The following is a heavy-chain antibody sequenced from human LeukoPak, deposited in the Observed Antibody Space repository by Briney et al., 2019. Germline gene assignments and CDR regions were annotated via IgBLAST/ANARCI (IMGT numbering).Heavy chain of an antibody. D-gene: IGHD5-24*01. CDR2: IYYSGST. J-gene: IGHJ4*02. CDR3: VRDRELNY. CDR1: GGSISSGDYY. Sequence: PSETLSLTCTVSGGSISSGDYYWSWIRQPPGKGLEWIGYIYYSGSTYYSPSLKSRVTISADTSKNQFSLKLSSVIAADTAVYYCVRDRELNYWGQGILVTVSS. V-gene: IGHV4-30-4*02.